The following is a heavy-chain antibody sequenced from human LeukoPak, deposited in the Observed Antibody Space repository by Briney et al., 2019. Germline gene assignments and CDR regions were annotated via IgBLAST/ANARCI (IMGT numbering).Heavy chain of an antibody. CDR3: ARKRGYSYGPDYYYYYMDV. D-gene: IGHD5-18*01. CDR1: GYTFTGYY. J-gene: IGHJ6*03. Sequence: ASVKVSCKASGYTFTGYYMHWVRQAPGQGLEWMGWINPNSGGTNYAQKFQGRVTMTRDTSISTAYMELSRLRSDDTAVYYCARKRGYSYGPDYYYYYMDVWGKGTTVTVSS. CDR2: INPNSGGT. V-gene: IGHV1-2*02.